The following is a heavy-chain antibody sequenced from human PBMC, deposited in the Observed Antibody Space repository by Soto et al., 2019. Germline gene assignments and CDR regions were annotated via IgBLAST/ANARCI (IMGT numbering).Heavy chain of an antibody. D-gene: IGHD1-26*01. Sequence: QVPLVQSGAEGKKPGASVEVSCKASGYSFTTYAIHWVRQAPGQGLEWMGWINTDNGKTKYSQKFQGRVTITRDTSASAAYMQLSSLTSEDTAVYYCARVDGTYWGQGTLVIVSS. CDR3: ARVDGTY. CDR1: GYSFTTYA. J-gene: IGHJ4*02. V-gene: IGHV1-3*04. CDR2: INTDNGKT.